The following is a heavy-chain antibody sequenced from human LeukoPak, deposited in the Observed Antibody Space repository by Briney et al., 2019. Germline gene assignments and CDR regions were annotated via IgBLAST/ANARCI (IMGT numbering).Heavy chain of an antibody. Sequence: MSGGSLRLSCAASGFMFSGHSMNWVRQAPGKGLEWVSSISSSSSYIYYADSVRGQFTISRDNAKDSLYLQMNSLRAEDTAVYYCARDPNYDFWSGYYIAYFDYWGQGTLVTVSS. D-gene: IGHD3-3*01. CDR2: ISSSSSYI. CDR3: ARDPNYDFWSGYYIAYFDY. V-gene: IGHV3-21*01. J-gene: IGHJ4*02. CDR1: GFMFSGHS.